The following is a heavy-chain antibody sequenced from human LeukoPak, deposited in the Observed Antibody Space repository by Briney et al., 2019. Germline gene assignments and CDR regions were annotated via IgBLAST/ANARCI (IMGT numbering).Heavy chain of an antibody. CDR1: GYTFTSYD. V-gene: IGHV1-8*03. CDR2: MNPNSGST. J-gene: IGHJ4*02. CDR3: ARGRSTGYPYYFEY. D-gene: IGHD5-12*01. Sequence: ASVKVSFKASGYTFTSYDINWVRQATGQGLEWMGWMNPNSGSTGYAQKFQGRVTITRNTSIITAYMQLSGLRSEDTAVYYCARGRSTGYPYYFEYWGQGTLVTVSS.